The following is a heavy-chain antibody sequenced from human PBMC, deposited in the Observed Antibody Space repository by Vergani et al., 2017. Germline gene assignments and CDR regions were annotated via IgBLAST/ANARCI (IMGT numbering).Heavy chain of an antibody. V-gene: IGHV3-23*03. CDR3: AKVGVDGDYFDY. D-gene: IGHD3-16*01. CDR2: IYSGGSST. J-gene: IGHJ4*02. CDR1: GFTFSSYA. Sequence: EVQLLESGGGLVQPGGSLRLSCAASGFTFSSYAMSWVRQAPGKGLEWGSGIYSGGSSTYYADSVKGRFTISRDNSKNTLYLQMNSLRAEDTAGYYCAKVGVDGDYFDYWGQGTLVTVSS.